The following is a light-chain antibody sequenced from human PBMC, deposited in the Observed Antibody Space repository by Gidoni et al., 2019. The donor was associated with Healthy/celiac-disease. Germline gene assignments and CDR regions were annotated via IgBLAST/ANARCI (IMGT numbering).Light chain of an antibody. J-gene: IGKJ5*01. V-gene: IGKV3-20*01. CDR2: GAS. CDR1: QSVSSSY. CDR3: QQYGSSPPG. Sequence: ELVLTQSPGTLSLSPGERATLSCRASQSVSSSYLAWYQQKPGQAPRLLIYGASSRATGIPDRFSGSGSGTDFTLTISRLEPEDFAVYYCQQYGSSPPGFGQGTRLEIK.